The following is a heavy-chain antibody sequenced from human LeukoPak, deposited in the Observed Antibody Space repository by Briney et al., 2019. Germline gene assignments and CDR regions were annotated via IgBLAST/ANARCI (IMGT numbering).Heavy chain of an antibody. CDR2: ISYHGSSQ. V-gene: IGHV3-30-3*01. CDR1: GFTITSYA. Sequence: GGSLRLSCAASGFTITSYAMHWVRQAPGKGLEWVAVISYHGSSQYYADSVKRRFTISRDTLKNTLYLQMFSLRPEDAAFYYCARSGPNDHRFDYWGQGTLVAVSS. J-gene: IGHJ4*02. CDR3: ARSGPNDHRFDY. D-gene: IGHD1-1*01.